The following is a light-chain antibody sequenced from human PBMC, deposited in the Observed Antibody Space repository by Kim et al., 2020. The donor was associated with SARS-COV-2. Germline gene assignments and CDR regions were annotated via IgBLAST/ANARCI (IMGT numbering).Light chain of an antibody. CDR3: QSYDSSLSGYV. V-gene: IGLV1-40*01. CDR1: SSNIGAGYA. J-gene: IGLJ1*01. CDR2: DNN. Sequence: QSVLTQPPSVSGAPGQRVTISCTGSSSNIGAGYAVHWYQQLPETAPKLLIDDNNNRPSGVPDRFSGSKSATSASLAITGLQAEDEADYYCQSYDSSLSGYVFGTGTKVTVL.